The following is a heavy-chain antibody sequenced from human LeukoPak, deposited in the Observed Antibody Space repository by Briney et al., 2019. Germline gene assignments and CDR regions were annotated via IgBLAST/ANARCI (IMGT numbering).Heavy chain of an antibody. Sequence: SGGSLRLSCAASGFTFSSYGMHWVRQAPGKGLEWVAFIHYDGTNEYYAASVKGRFTISRDNFKNTLSLQMNGLRVEDTALYYCVNSGFDPWGQGTLVTVSS. CDR1: GFTFSSYG. V-gene: IGHV3-30*02. CDR2: IHYDGTNE. D-gene: IGHD3-10*01. CDR3: VNSGFDP. J-gene: IGHJ5*02.